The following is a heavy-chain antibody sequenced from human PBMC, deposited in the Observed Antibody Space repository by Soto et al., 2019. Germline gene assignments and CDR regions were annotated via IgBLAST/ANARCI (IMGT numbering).Heavy chain of an antibody. D-gene: IGHD5-12*01. J-gene: IGHJ4*02. V-gene: IGHV1-2*02. Sequence: ASVKVSCKASGYTFTGYYIHWVRQAPGQGLEWMGWINPNNGDTNFAQKFQGRVTMTRDTSTSTAYMELSSLRFDDTAVYYCARHSGYDYVFDYWGQGTLVTVSS. CDR2: INPNNGDT. CDR3: ARHSGYDYVFDY. CDR1: GYTFTGYY.